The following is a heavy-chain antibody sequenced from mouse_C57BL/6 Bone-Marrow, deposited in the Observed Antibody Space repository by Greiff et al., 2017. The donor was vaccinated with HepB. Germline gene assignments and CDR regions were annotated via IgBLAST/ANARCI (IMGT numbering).Heavy chain of an antibody. V-gene: IGHV1-76*01. CDR1: GYTFTDYY. D-gene: IGHD2-3*01. J-gene: IGHJ3*01. CDR3: ARRSGDGYYGIAY. CDR2: IYPGSGNT. Sequence: VKLQESGAELVRPGASVKLSCKASGYTFTDYYINWVKQRPGQGLEWIARIYPGSGNTYYNEKFKGKATLTAEKSSSTAYMQLSSLTSEDSAVYFCARRSGDGYYGIAYWGQGTLVTVSA.